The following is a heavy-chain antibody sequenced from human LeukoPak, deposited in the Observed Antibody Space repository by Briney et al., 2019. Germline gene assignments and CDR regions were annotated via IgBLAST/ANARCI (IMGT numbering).Heavy chain of an antibody. CDR1: GGTFSSYA. V-gene: IGHV1-69*05. D-gene: IGHD3-22*01. Sequence: SVKVSCKASGGTFSSYAISWVRQAPRQGLEWMGRIIPIFGTANYAQKFQGRVTITTDESTSTAYMELSSLRSEDTAVYYCARATDYYDSSGSIIGVDYWGQGTLVTVSS. CDR3: ARATDYYDSSGSIIGVDY. CDR2: IIPIFGTA. J-gene: IGHJ4*02.